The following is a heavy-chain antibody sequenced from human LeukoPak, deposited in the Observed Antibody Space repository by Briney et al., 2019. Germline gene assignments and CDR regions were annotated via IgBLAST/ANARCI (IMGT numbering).Heavy chain of an antibody. CDR2: INTNTGHP. CDR1: GYTFTNYA. D-gene: IGHD3-16*01. J-gene: IGHJ4*02. Sequence: ASVKVSCKASGYTFTNYAINWVRQAPGQGLEWMGWINTNTGHPTYVQGFTGRFVFSLDTSVGTSYLQISSLRTEDTAVYYCARELVTYSGYDWYDYLWGSPIFDYWGQGTLVTVSS. CDR3: ARELVTYSGYDWYDYLWGSPIFDY. V-gene: IGHV7-4-1*02.